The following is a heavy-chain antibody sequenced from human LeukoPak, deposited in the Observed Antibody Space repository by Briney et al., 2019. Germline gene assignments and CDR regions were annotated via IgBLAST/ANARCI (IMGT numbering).Heavy chain of an antibody. D-gene: IGHD3-22*01. V-gene: IGHV1-2*02. CDR1: GYTFTGYY. CDR2: INPNSGDT. J-gene: IGHJ4*02. Sequence: ASVKVSCKASGYTFTGYYMHWVRQAPGQGLEWMGWINPNSGDTNYAQKLQGRVTMTTDTSTSTAYMELRSLRSDDTAVYYCARDHYYDSSGRWGQGTLVTVSS. CDR3: ARDHYYDSSGR.